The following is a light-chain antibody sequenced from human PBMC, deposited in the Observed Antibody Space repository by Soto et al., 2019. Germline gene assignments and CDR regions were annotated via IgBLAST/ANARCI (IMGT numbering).Light chain of an antibody. J-gene: IGKJ2*01. CDR3: QQYGSSPMYT. Sequence: EIVLTQSPGPLSFSPGERATLSCSASQSVSSSYSAWYQQKPGQAPRLLIYGASSRATGIPDRFSGSGSGTDFTLTISRLEPEDFAVYYCQQYGSSPMYTFGQGTKLEIK. CDR1: QSVSSSY. V-gene: IGKV3-20*01. CDR2: GAS.